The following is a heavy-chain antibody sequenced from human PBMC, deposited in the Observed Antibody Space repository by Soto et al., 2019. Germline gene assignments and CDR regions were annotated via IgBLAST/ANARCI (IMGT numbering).Heavy chain of an antibody. Sequence: SVKVSCKASGGTFSSYAISWVRQAPGQGLEWMGGIIPIFGTANYAQKFQGRVTITADKSTSTAYMELSSLRSEDTAVYYCARGRITYCSSTSCLDYYYYGMDVWGQGTTVTVSS. CDR3: ARGRITYCSSTSCLDYYYYGMDV. D-gene: IGHD2-2*01. J-gene: IGHJ6*02. V-gene: IGHV1-69*06. CDR1: GGTFSSYA. CDR2: IIPIFGTA.